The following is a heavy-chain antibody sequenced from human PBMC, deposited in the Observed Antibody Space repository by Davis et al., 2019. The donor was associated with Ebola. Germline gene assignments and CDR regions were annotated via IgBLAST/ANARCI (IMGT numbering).Heavy chain of an antibody. J-gene: IGHJ6*02. CDR1: GGSISSYY. Sequence: GSLRLSCTVSGGSISSYYWSWIRQPPGKGLEWIGYIYYSGSTNYNPSLKSRVTISVDTSKNQFSLKLSSVTAADTAVYYCANSYYYGMDVWGQGTTVTVSS. CDR2: IYYSGST. CDR3: ANSYYYGMDV. V-gene: IGHV4-59*08.